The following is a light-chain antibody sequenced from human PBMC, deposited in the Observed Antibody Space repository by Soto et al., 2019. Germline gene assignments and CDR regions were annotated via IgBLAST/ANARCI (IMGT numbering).Light chain of an antibody. CDR2: GTF. J-gene: IGKJ1*01. CDR1: ETISSDK. CDR3: QQYGSWT. V-gene: IGKV3-20*01. Sequence: EIVLTQSPGTLSVSPGERATLSCRASETISSDKLAWYQQKPGQPPSLIIYGTFSMATGIPDRFSGSGSGPAFTLTISRLYAEDSAIYYCQQYGSWTFGQGTKVEI.